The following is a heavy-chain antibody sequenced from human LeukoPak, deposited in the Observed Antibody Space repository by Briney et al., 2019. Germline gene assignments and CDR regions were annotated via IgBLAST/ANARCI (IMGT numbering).Heavy chain of an antibody. V-gene: IGHV4-39*07. CDR2: IYYSGST. CDR1: GGSISSSSYF. D-gene: IGHD3-22*01. Sequence: SETLSLTCTVSGGSISSSSYFWGWIRQPPGKGLEWIGSIYYSGSTYYNPSLKSRVRISVDTSKNQFSLKLSSVTAADTAVYYCARTSYDSSGYYTVLRDWGQGTLVTVSS. CDR3: ARTSYDSSGYYTVLRD. J-gene: IGHJ4*02.